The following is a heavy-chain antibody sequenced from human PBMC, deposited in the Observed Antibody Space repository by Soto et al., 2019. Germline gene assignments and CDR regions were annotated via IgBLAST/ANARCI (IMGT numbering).Heavy chain of an antibody. CDR3: ARGTVGYDSSGYPFDY. Sequence: QVQLVQSGAEVKKPGSSVKVSCKASGGTFSSYTISWVQQAPGQGLEWMGRIIPILSIANYAQKFQGRVTITADKSTSTADIELSSLRSEDTAVYYCARGTVGYDSSGYPFDYRGQGTLVTVSS. V-gene: IGHV1-69*02. J-gene: IGHJ4*02. D-gene: IGHD3-22*01. CDR1: GGTFSSYT. CDR2: IIPILSIA.